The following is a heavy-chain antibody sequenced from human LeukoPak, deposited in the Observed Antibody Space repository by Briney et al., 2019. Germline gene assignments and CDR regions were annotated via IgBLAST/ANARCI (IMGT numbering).Heavy chain of an antibody. D-gene: IGHD6-19*01. Sequence: GGSLRLSCAASGFTVSSNYMSWVRQAPGKGLEWVSVIYSGGSTYYADSVKGRFTISRDDSKNTLYLQMNSLRAEDTAVYYCARGEQWLPNWFDPWGQGTLVTVSS. V-gene: IGHV3-66*01. CDR1: GFTVSSNY. J-gene: IGHJ5*02. CDR2: IYSGGST. CDR3: ARGEQWLPNWFDP.